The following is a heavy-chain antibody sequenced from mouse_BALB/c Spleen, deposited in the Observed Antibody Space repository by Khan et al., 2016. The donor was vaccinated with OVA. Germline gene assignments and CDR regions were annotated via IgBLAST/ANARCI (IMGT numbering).Heavy chain of an antibody. Sequence: QIQLVQSGAELAKPGASLKMSCTASGYTFTTYWIHWVKQRPGQGLEWIGYIDPSTGYIAFNQKFKDTATLTADKSSSTAYMQLTSLTSEDSAVYYCARRGLYVIFTYWGQGTLVIVSA. CDR3: ARRGLYVIFTY. J-gene: IGHJ3*01. CDR2: IDPSTGYI. D-gene: IGHD2-12*01. CDR1: GYTFTTYW. V-gene: IGHV1-7*01.